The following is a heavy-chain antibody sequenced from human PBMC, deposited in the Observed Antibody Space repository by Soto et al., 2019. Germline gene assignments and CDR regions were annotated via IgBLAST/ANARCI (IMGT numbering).Heavy chain of an antibody. J-gene: IGHJ1*01. CDR1: GASMSGNY. CDR2: MFYSGNT. Sequence: SETLSLTCTVAGASMSGNYWTWVRQPPGKGLEWIGNMFYSGNTNDNPSHRSRITMSLDTSVNQFSLRLSSVTAADTAVNSCARPNMWYGKILQWGRGTLVTVSS. V-gene: IGHV4-59*01. CDR3: ARPNMWYGKILQ. D-gene: IGHD2-15*01.